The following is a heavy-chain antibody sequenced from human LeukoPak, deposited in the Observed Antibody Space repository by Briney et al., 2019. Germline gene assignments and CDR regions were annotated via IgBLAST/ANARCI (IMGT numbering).Heavy chain of an antibody. CDR3: VRGLTTVATWLYL. J-gene: IGHJ2*01. CDR2: ISPNSGDT. D-gene: IGHD4-17*01. V-gene: IGHV1-2*02. CDR1: GYTFTGYL. Sequence: ASVKVSCKASGYTFTGYLMHWVRQAPGQGLNWMGWISPNSGDTKYAQKFQGRVTMTRDTSISTAYMEVSRLRSDDTAVYYCVRGLTTVATWLYLWGRGTLVTVSS.